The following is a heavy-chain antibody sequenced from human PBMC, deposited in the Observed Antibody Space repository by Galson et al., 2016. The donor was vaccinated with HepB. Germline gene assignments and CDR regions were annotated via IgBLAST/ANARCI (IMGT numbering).Heavy chain of an antibody. CDR3: ARDREVSSSAGSCYFCAFDK. J-gene: IGHJ3*02. CDR1: GFTFSSYN. CDR2: IWYDGSDK. D-gene: IGHD2-15*01. Sequence: SLRLSCAASGFTFSSYNMHWVRQAPGKGLEWMAVIWYDGSDKYYADSVKGRFTISRDNSRNTPYLQMNSLRAEDTALYYCARDREVSSSAGSCYFCAFDKWGEGTMVTVST. V-gene: IGHV3-33*01.